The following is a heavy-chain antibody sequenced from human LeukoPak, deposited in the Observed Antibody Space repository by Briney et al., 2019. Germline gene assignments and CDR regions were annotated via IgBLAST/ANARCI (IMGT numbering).Heavy chain of an antibody. CDR3: ARDGSIGYSSLTSAFDI. CDR1: GGSISSGSYY. J-gene: IGHJ3*02. Sequence: PSQTLSLTCTVSGGSISSGSYYWSWIRQPAGKGLEWIGRIYTSGSTNYNPSLKSRVTISVDTSKNQFSLKLSSVTAADTAVYYCARDGSIGYSSLTSAFDIWGQGTMVTVSS. D-gene: IGHD6-13*01. V-gene: IGHV4-61*02. CDR2: IYTSGST.